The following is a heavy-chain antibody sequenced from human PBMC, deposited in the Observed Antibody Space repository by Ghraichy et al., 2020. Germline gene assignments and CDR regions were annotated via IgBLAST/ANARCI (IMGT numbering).Heavy chain of an antibody. V-gene: IGHV3-30*03. Sequence: GKSLNISCVASEFAFSSYAMHWVRQAPGKGLEWLTLISHDGNNRYYADSVRGRFTISRDNSKSTLYLQLNSLRPEDTAVYFCVRGSSGYYSASNYFDQWGQGTLVTVSS. J-gene: IGHJ4*02. D-gene: IGHD3-22*01. CDR1: EFAFSSYA. CDR2: ISHDGNNR. CDR3: VRGSSGYYSASNYFDQ.